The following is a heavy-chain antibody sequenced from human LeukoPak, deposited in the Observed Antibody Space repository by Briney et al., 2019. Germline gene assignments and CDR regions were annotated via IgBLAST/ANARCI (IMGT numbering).Heavy chain of an antibody. D-gene: IGHD3-10*01. V-gene: IGHV3-30*18. CDR3: AKDHIRVVRGVIITETPLMDV. CDR1: GFGFGQYE. J-gene: IGHJ6*02. Sequence: PGGSLRLSCAAFGFGFGQYEMNWVRQAPGKGLEWVAVISYDGSNKYYADSVKGRFTISRDNSKNTLYLQMNSLRAEDTAVYYCAKDHIRVVRGVIITETPLMDVWGQGTTVTVSS. CDR2: ISYDGSNK.